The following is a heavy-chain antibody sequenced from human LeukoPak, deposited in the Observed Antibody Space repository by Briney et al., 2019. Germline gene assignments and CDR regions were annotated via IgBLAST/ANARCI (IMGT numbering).Heavy chain of an antibody. D-gene: IGHD5-18*01. CDR2: VSSSGGST. CDR1: GFTFSSYA. Sequence: PGGSLRLSCAASGFTFSSYAMSWVRQAPGKGLEWVSAVSSSGGSTNYADYVKDQFTISRDNSKNTVYLHMNNLRAEDTAVYYCAKEGRKTGNTYGYEYDCWGQGTLVTVSS. J-gene: IGHJ4*02. V-gene: IGHV3-23*01. CDR3: AKEGRKTGNTYGYEYDC.